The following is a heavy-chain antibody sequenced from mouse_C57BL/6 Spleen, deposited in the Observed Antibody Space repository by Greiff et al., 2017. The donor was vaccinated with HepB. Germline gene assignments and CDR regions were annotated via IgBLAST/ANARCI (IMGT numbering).Heavy chain of an antibody. CDR1: GFTFSDYY. J-gene: IGHJ1*03. CDR3: ARGEIITTVVGYFDV. V-gene: IGHV5-16*01. Sequence: EVQLVESEGGLVQPGSSMKLSCTASGFTFSDYYMAWVRQVPEKGLEWVANINYDGSSTYYLDSLKSRFIISRDNAKNILYLQMSSLKSEDTATYYCARGEIITTVVGYFDVWGTGTTVTVSS. CDR2: INYDGSST. D-gene: IGHD1-1*01.